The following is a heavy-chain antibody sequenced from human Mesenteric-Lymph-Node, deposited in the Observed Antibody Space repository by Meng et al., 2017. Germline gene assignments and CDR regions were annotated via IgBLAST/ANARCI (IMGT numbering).Heavy chain of an antibody. Sequence: GGSLRLSCAASGFTFSTYEMNWVRQAPGTGLDWVSYISNTGSSIYYADSVKGRFTISRDNAKNSLYLQMNILRAEDTAVYYCARGINTRGYNYGPNDAFDIWGQGTMVTVSS. V-gene: IGHV3-48*03. D-gene: IGHD5-18*01. CDR3: ARGINTRGYNYGPNDAFDI. J-gene: IGHJ3*02. CDR2: ISNTGSSI. CDR1: GFTFSTYE.